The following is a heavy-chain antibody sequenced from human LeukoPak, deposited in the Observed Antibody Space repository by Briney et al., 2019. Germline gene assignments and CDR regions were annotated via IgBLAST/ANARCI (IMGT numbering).Heavy chain of an antibody. J-gene: IGHJ5*02. CDR1: VFTFSSYG. Sequence: PGGSLRLSCAASVFTFSSYGMHWVRQAPGKGLEWVAVISYDGSNKYYADSVKGRFTISRDNSKNTLYLQMNSLRAEDTAVYYCAKAEYYYDSSGYRLDWFDPWGQGTLVTVSS. V-gene: IGHV3-30*18. CDR2: ISYDGSNK. D-gene: IGHD3-22*01. CDR3: AKAEYYYDSSGYRLDWFDP.